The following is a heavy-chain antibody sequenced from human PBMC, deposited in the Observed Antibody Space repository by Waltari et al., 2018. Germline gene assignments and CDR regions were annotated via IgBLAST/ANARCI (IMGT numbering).Heavy chain of an antibody. CDR2: FDPEDGET. V-gene: IGHV1-24*01. CDR3: ARRRSSGYLDY. CDR1: GYTLTELS. Sequence: QVQLVQSGAEVKKPGASVKVSCKVSGYTLTELSMHWVRQAPGKGLEWMGGFDPEDGETSYAQKLQGRVTMTTDTSTSTAYMELMSLRSDDTAVYYCARRRSSGYLDYWGQGTLVTVSS. J-gene: IGHJ4*02. D-gene: IGHD3-22*01.